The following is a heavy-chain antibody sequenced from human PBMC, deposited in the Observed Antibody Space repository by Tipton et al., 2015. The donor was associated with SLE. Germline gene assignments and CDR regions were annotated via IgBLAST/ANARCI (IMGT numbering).Heavy chain of an antibody. J-gene: IGHJ6*03. CDR2: INSDGSST. V-gene: IGHV3-74*01. CDR3: ARYDYYYYYMDV. Sequence: SLRLSCAASGFTFSSYWMHWVRQAPGKGLVWVSRINSDGSSTSYADSVKGRFTISRDNAKNSLYLQMNSLRAEDTAVYYCARYDYYYYYMDVWGKGTTVTVSS. CDR1: GFTFSSYW.